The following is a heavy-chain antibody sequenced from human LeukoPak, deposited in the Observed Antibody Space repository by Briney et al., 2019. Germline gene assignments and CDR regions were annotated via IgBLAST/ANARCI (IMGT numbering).Heavy chain of an antibody. J-gene: IGHJ4*02. CDR3: ARVAVRVFSGSSTRGPGRYYFDY. CDR2: ISSSGSTI. V-gene: IGHV3-11*04. CDR1: GFTFSDYY. D-gene: IGHD1-26*01. Sequence: PGGSLRLSCAASGFTFSDYYMSWIRQAPGKGLEWVSYISSSGSTIYYADSVKGRFTISRDNAKNSLYLQMNSLRAEDTAVYYCARVAVRVFSGSSTRGPGRYYFDYWGQGTLVTVSS.